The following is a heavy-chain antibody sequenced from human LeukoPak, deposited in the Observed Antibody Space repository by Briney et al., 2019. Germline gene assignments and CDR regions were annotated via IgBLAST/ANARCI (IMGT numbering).Heavy chain of an antibody. D-gene: IGHD2-2*02. J-gene: IGHJ4*02. Sequence: ASVKVSCKASGYTFSSFDISWVRQAPGQGLEWMGWMNPNSGNTGYAQKFQGRVTMTRDTSISTAYMELNSLRSEDTAVYYCARGTPYCSGASCYNYWGQGTLVAVSS. CDR3: ARGTPYCSGASCYNY. V-gene: IGHV1-8*01. CDR1: GYTFSSFD. CDR2: MNPNSGNT.